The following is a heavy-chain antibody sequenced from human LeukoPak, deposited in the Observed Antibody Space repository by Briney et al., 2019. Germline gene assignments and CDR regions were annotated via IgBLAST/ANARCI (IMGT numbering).Heavy chain of an antibody. CDR2: ISSSSSYI. J-gene: IGHJ4*02. CDR1: GFTFNSYS. V-gene: IGHV3-21*04. Sequence: GGSLRLSCAASGFTFNSYSMNWVRQAPGKGLEWVSSISSSSSYIYYADSVKGRFTISRDNAKNSLYLQMNSLRAEDTALYYCARATHYYESSGYDYWGQGTLVTVSS. D-gene: IGHD3-22*01. CDR3: ARATHYYESSGYDY.